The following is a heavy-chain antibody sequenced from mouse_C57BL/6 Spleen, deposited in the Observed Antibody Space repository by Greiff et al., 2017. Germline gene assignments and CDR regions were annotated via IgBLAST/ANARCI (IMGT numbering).Heavy chain of an antibody. D-gene: IGHD2-2*01. CDR1: GFTFSDYG. CDR3: ARRRGYLYYFDY. J-gene: IGHJ2*01. Sequence: EVKLVESGGGLVKPGGSLKLSCAASGFTFSDYGMHWVRQAPEKGLEWVAYISSGSSTIYYADTVKGRFTISRDNAKNTLFLQMTSLRSEDTAMYYCARRRGYLYYFDYWGQGTTLTVSS. CDR2: ISSGSSTI. V-gene: IGHV5-17*01.